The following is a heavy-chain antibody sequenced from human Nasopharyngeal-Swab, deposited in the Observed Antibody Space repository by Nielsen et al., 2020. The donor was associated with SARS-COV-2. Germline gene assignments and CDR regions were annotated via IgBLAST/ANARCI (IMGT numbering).Heavy chain of an antibody. D-gene: IGHD3-16*02. J-gene: IGHJ6*02. V-gene: IGHV3-48*03. CDR2: ISRSAATI. Sequence: WIRQPPGKGLEWISFISRSAATIYYADSVKGRFTISRDSAKNALYLQLSDLRPEDTAVYYCARNGGPLSDYYFYCAMDVWGQGTSVTVSS. CDR3: ARNGGPLSDYYFYCAMDV.